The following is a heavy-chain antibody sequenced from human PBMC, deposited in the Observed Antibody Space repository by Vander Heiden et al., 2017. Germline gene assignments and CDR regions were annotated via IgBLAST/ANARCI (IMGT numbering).Heavy chain of an antibody. D-gene: IGHD3-9*01. CDR2: INHSGST. J-gene: IGHJ6*02. CDR3: ARGHYDILTGYDYYYYYGMDV. Sequence: QVQLQQWGAGLLKPSETLSLTCAVYGGSFSGYYWSWIRQPPGKGLEWIGEINHSGSTNYNPSLKSRVTISVDTSKNQFSLKLSSVTAADTAVYYCARGHYDILTGYDYYYYYGMDVWGQGTTVTVSS. CDR1: GGSFSGYY. V-gene: IGHV4-34*01.